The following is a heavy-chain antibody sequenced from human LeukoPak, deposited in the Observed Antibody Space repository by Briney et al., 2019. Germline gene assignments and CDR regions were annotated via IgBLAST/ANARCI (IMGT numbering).Heavy chain of an antibody. Sequence: SETLTLTCAVYGGSFSGYYWSWISQPPGKGLEWIGEINHSGSTNYNPSLKSRVTISVDTSKNQFSLKLSYVTAADTAVYYCAIGVYSSIWAPCDYWGQGTLVTVSS. CDR1: GGSFSGYY. CDR3: AIGVYSSIWAPCDY. J-gene: IGHJ4*02. CDR2: INHSGST. D-gene: IGHD6-13*01. V-gene: IGHV4-34*01.